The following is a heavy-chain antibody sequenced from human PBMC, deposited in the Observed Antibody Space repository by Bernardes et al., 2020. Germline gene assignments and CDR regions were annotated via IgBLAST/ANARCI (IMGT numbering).Heavy chain of an antibody. CDR1: GGSFSGYY. CDR2: INHSGST. V-gene: IGHV4-34*01. J-gene: IGHJ2*01. CDR3: ARTTQYGVPAAIQGYFDL. D-gene: IGHD2-2*02. Sequence: SETLSLTCAVYGGSFSGYYWSWIRQPPGKGLEWIGEINHSGSTNYNPSLKSRVTISVDTSKNQFSLKLSSVTAADTAVYYCARTTQYGVPAAIQGYFDLWGRGTLVTVSS.